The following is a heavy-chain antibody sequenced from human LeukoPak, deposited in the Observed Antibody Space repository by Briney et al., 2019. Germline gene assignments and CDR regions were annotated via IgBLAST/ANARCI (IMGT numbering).Heavy chain of an antibody. CDR3: ARDRQLYDSSGYSADAFDI. J-gene: IGHJ3*02. Sequence: ASVKVSCKASGGTFSSYAISWVRQAPGQGLEWMGGIIPIFGTANYAQKFQGRVTITADESTSTAYMELSSLRSEDTAVYYCARDRQLYDSSGYSADAFDIWGQGTMVTVSS. V-gene: IGHV1-69*13. CDR1: GGTFSSYA. CDR2: IIPIFGTA. D-gene: IGHD3-22*01.